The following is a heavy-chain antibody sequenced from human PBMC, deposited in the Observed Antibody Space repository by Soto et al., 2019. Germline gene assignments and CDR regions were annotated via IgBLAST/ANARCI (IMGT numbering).Heavy chain of an antibody. J-gene: IGHJ4*02. Sequence: QVQLVQSGGEVKKPGASVTVSCKASGYTFINYHITWVRQAPGQGLEWMAWINTYNGMTDYAQKFKGRVTMTRDTSTSTAYMELRNLGSDDTAVYCCAKSPRGEMATDWGQGTLVTVSS. CDR1: GYTFINYH. CDR3: AKSPRGEMATD. V-gene: IGHV1-18*01. D-gene: IGHD5-12*01. CDR2: INTYNGMT.